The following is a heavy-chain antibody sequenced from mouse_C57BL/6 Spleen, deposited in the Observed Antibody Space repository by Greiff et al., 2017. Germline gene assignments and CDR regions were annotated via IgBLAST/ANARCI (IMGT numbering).Heavy chain of an antibody. CDR3: AKEKTAQATYYFDY. Sequence: VQLQQSGAELVRPGSSVKLSCKASGYTFTSYWMHWVKQRPIQGLEWIGNIDPSDSETHYNQKFKDKATLTVDKSSSTAYMQLSSLTSEDSAVYYGAKEKTAQATYYFDYWGQGTTLTVSS. V-gene: IGHV1-52*01. J-gene: IGHJ2*01. D-gene: IGHD3-2*02. CDR1: GYTFTSYW. CDR2: IDPSDSET.